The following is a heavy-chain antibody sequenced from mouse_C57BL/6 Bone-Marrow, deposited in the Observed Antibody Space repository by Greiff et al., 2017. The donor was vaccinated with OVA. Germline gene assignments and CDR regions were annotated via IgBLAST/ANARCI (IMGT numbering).Heavy chain of an antibody. D-gene: IGHD1-1*01. V-gene: IGHV1-78*01. CDR3: ARPTVVAYYYAMDY. J-gene: IGHJ4*01. Sequence: VQLQQSDAALVKPVASVKISFKVSGYTFPDHSIHWMKQRPEPVLAWIGYIYPRDGSTKYNEKFKGKATLTADKSSSTAYMQLNSLTSEDSAVYFCARPTVVAYYYAMDYWGQGTSVTVSS. CDR1: GYTFPDHS. CDR2: IYPRDGST.